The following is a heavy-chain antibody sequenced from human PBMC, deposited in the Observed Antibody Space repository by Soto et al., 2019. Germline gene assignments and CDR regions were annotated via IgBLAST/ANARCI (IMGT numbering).Heavy chain of an antibody. CDR2: ISSTTNYI. V-gene: IGHV3-21*01. CDR3: ARESEDLTSNFDY. CDR1: GFTFSRYS. J-gene: IGHJ4*02. Sequence: VGSLRLSCAASGFTFSRYSLNWVRQAPGKGLEWVSSISSTTNYIYYADSMKGRFTVSRDNAKNSVYLDMNSLSAEDTAVYYCARESEDLTSNFDYWGQGTLVTVSS.